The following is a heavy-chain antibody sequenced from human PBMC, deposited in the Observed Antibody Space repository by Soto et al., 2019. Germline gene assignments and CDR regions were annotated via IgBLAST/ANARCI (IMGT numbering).Heavy chain of an antibody. CDR1: GFTFNTYA. CDR3: AKDGRSCSATSCYPNYYYYYMDV. J-gene: IGHJ6*03. D-gene: IGHD2-2*01. CDR2: IIGSGYNT. Sequence: GGSLRLSCAASGFTFNTYAMSWVRQAPGRGLEWVSTIIGSGYNTHVADSVKGRFTISRDNSKNTLYLQMNSLRAEDTAVYYCAKDGRSCSATSCYPNYYYYYMDVWGRGTTVTVSS. V-gene: IGHV3-23*01.